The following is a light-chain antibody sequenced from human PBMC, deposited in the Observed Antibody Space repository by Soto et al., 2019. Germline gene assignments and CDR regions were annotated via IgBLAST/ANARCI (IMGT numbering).Light chain of an antibody. CDR2: DVS. CDR3: GSYAGSPRYV. J-gene: IGLJ1*01. CDR1: SSDVGGYNY. Sequence: QSALTQPRSVSGSPGQAVTISCTGTSSDVGGYNYVSWYQQHPGKAPKVMIYDVSERPSGVPDRFSGSKSGNTASLTISGLPAEDEADYYCGSYAGSPRYVFGTGTKLTV. V-gene: IGLV2-11*01.